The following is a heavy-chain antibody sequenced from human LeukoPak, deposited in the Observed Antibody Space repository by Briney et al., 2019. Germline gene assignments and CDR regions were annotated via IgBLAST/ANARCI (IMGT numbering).Heavy chain of an antibody. CDR3: ARVPLGRGPFDY. D-gene: IGHD2-15*01. V-gene: IGHV3-48*02. Sequence: GGSLRLSCAASGFSFSSYSMNWVRQGPGKGLEWVSYISSSSSPIYYADSVKGRFTISRDNAKNSLYLEMNSLRDEDTAVYYCARVPLGRGPFDYWGQGTLVTVSS. J-gene: IGHJ4*02. CDR2: ISSSSSPI. CDR1: GFSFSSYS.